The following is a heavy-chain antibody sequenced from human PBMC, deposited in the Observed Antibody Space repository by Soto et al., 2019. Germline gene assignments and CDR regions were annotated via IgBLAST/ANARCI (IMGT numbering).Heavy chain of an antibody. V-gene: IGHV1-69*13. D-gene: IGHD3-3*01. CDR1: GGTFSSYA. CDR2: IIPIFGTA. J-gene: IGHJ6*02. Sequence: SVKVSCKASGGTFSSYAISWVRQAPGQGLEWMGGIIPIFGTANYAQKFQGRVTITADESTSTAYMELSSLRSEDTAVYYCARDVVRFLEWFHSDTNYYGMDVWGQGTTVTVSS. CDR3: ARDVVRFLEWFHSDTNYYGMDV.